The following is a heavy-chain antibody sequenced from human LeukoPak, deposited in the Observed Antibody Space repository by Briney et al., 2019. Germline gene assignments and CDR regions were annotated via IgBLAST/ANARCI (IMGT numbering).Heavy chain of an antibody. Sequence: PGGSLRLSCAASGFTFSNYWLHWVRQAPGKGLVWVSRVNFDGTTTNYADSVKGRLTISRDNTETTLYLQMNSLRAEDTAVYYCARDVSSGSYSVFDYWGQGTLVTVSS. CDR1: GFTFSNYW. CDR2: VNFDGTTT. CDR3: ARDVSSGSYSVFDY. D-gene: IGHD1-26*01. V-gene: IGHV3-74*01. J-gene: IGHJ4*02.